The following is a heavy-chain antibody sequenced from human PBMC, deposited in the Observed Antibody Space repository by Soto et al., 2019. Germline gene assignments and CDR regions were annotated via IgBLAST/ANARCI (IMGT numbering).Heavy chain of an antibody. Sequence: RASVKVSCKASGYTFTSYYMHWVRQAPGQGLEWMGIINPSGGSTSYAQKFQGRVTMTRDTSTSTVYMELSSLRSEDTAVYYCAVGITIFVGLGDYYYGMDVWGQGTTVTVSS. D-gene: IGHD3-3*01. CDR3: AVGITIFVGLGDYYYGMDV. CDR2: INPSGGST. V-gene: IGHV1-46*01. CDR1: GYTFTSYY. J-gene: IGHJ6*02.